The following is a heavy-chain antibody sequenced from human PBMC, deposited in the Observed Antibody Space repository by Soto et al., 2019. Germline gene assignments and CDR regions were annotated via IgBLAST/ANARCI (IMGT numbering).Heavy chain of an antibody. Sequence: PSETLSLTCSVSGSSISIYYWNWIRQTPGKGLEWIGYMYYRGTTKYNPSLKSRVTISVDTSKNQVSLKLSSVTAADTAVYYCARGYYDGRHGLDVWGQGTTVTVSS. CDR3: ARGYYDGRHGLDV. CDR1: GSSISIYY. D-gene: IGHD3-3*01. V-gene: IGHV4-59*01. J-gene: IGHJ6*02. CDR2: MYYRGTT.